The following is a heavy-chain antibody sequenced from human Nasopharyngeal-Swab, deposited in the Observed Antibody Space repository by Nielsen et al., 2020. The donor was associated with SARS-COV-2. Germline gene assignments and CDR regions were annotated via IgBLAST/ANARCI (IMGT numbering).Heavy chain of an antibody. J-gene: IGHJ6*02. D-gene: IGHD3-3*01. V-gene: IGHV3-11*04. CDR2: ISSSGSTI. CDR3: ARVSWSDYDFWSGYYKSSYYYGMDV. Sequence: GGSLRLSCAASGFTFSDYYMSWIRQAPGKGLEWVSSISSSGSTIYYADSVKGRFTISRDNAKNSLYLQMNSLRAEDTAVYYCARVSWSDYDFWSGYYKSSYYYGMDVWGQGTTVTVSS. CDR1: GFTFSDYY.